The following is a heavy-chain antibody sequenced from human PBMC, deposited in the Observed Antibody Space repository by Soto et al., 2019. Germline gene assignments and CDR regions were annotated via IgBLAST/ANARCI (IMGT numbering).Heavy chain of an antibody. D-gene: IGHD3-10*01. Sequence: SETLSLTCTVSGGSISSYYWSWIRQPPWKELEWIGYIYYSGSTNYNPSLKSRVTISVDTSKNQFSLKLSSVTAADTAVYYCARVGGFGGTTIDYWGQGTLVTVSS. V-gene: IGHV4-59*12. CDR3: ARVGGFGGTTIDY. CDR1: GGSISSYY. CDR2: IYYSGST. J-gene: IGHJ4*02.